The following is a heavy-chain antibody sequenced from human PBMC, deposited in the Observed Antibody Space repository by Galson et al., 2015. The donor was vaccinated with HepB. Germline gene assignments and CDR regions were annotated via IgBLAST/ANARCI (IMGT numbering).Heavy chain of an antibody. V-gene: IGHV1-69*13. CDR1: GGTFSGNA. CDR2: ITPIFGSA. CDR3: ARDGRGFFDN. J-gene: IGHJ4*02. Sequence: SVKVSCKASGGTFSGNALSWVQQAPGQGLEWMGDITPIFGSANYAQKFQGRVSFTADESTGTAYMELSSLRSEDTAVYYCARDGRGFFDNWGQGTLVTVSS. D-gene: IGHD1-26*01.